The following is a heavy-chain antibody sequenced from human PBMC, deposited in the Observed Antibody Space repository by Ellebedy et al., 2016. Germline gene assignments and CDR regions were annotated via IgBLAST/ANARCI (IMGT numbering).Heavy chain of an antibody. J-gene: IGHJ4*02. CDR2: IYTGGTP. D-gene: IGHD6-19*01. Sequence: GESLKISCAASGFTILNNYMSWVRQAPGKGLEWISVIYTGGTPYYADSVRGRFTISRDISKNTVYLQMNSLRAEDTAVYYCARGPTTGPVAGIDYWGQGTLVTVPS. V-gene: IGHV3-53*01. CDR3: ARGPTTGPVAGIDY. CDR1: GFTILNNY.